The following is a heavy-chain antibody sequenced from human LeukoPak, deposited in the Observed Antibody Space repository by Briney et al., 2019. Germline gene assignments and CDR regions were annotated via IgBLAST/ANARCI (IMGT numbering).Heavy chain of an antibody. V-gene: IGHV1-8*03. J-gene: IGHJ5*02. CDR1: GYTFTSYD. D-gene: IGHD3-22*01. CDR2: MNPNSGNT. Sequence: ASVTVSCKASGYTFTSYDINWVRQATGQGLEWMGWMNPNSGNTGYAQKFQGRVTITRNTSISTAYMELSSLRSEDTAVYYCARGITMIVVVITKGWFDPWGQGTLVTVSS. CDR3: ARGITMIVVVITKGWFDP.